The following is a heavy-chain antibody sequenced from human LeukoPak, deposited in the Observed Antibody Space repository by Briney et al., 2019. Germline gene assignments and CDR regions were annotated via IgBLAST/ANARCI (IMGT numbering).Heavy chain of an antibody. J-gene: IGHJ5*02. Sequence: GGSLRLSCAASGFTFSSYSMNWVRQAPGKVLEWVSSISSSSSYIYYADSVKGRFTISRDNAKNSLYLQMNSLRAEDTAVYYCARLMYSGSHRWFDPWGQGTLVTVSS. V-gene: IGHV3-21*01. D-gene: IGHD1-26*01. CDR1: GFTFSSYS. CDR2: ISSSSSYI. CDR3: ARLMYSGSHRWFDP.